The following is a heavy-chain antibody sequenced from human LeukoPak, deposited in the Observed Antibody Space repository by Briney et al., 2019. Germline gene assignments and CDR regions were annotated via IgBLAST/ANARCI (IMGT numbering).Heavy chain of an antibody. V-gene: IGHV1-2*02. J-gene: IGHJ4*02. Sequence: ASVKVSCKASGYIFTTYFMHWLRQAPGQGLEWMGWINPNSGGTNYAQKFQGRVTMTRDTSISTAYMELSRLRSDDTAVYYCARENNPGIAVAGTTPFDYWGQGTLVTVSS. D-gene: IGHD6-19*01. CDR2: INPNSGGT. CDR3: ARENNPGIAVAGTTPFDY. CDR1: GYIFTTYF.